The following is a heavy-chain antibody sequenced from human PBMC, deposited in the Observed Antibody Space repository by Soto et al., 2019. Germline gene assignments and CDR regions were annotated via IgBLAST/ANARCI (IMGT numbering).Heavy chain of an antibody. D-gene: IGHD3-9*01. CDR2: ISPHNGNT. J-gene: IGHJ4*02. Sequence: QVQLVQSGTEVKKPGASVKVSCKDSGYTFTTYGLTWVRQAPGQGLEWMGWISPHNGNTNYPQKFQGRVTMTEDTSTSTAYMELRSLRSDDTSVYYCAREYYDILPGYRGLNYWGQGTLVTVSS. CDR1: GYTFTTYG. V-gene: IGHV1-18*04. CDR3: AREYYDILPGYRGLNY.